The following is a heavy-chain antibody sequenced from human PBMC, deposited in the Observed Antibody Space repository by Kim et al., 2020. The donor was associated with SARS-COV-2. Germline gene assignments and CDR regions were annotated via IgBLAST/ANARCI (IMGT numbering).Heavy chain of an antibody. CDR1: GYTFTSYD. Sequence: ASVKVSCKASGYTFTSYDINWVRQATGQGLEWMGWMNPNSGNTGYAQKFQGRVTMTRNTSISTAYLELSSLRSEDTAVYYCARGVGNWHDFDYWGQGTLVTVSS. CDR2: MNPNSGNT. CDR3: ARGVGNWHDFDY. J-gene: IGHJ4*02. D-gene: IGHD1-20*01. V-gene: IGHV1-8*01.